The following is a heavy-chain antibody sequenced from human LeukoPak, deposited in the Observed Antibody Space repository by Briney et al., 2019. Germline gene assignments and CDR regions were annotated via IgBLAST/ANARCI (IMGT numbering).Heavy chain of an antibody. J-gene: IGHJ4*02. CDR3: ARELTGTADY. D-gene: IGHD1-7*01. V-gene: IGHV1-69*13. CDR2: IIPIFGTA. CDR1: GYTFTSFD. Sequence: SVKVSCKASGYTFTSFDFNWVRQATGQGLEWMGGIIPIFGTANYAQKFQGRVTTTADESTSTAYMELSSLRSEDTAVYYCARELTGTADYWGQGTLVTVSS.